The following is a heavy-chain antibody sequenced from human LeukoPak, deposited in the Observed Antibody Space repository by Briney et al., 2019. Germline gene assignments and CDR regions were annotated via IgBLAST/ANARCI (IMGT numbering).Heavy chain of an antibody. CDR3: AKRSYDSVNKEYFQH. D-gene: IGHD3-22*01. J-gene: IGHJ1*01. Sequence: AASVKVSCKASGGTFSSYAISWVRQAPGQGLEWMGGIIPIFGTANYAQKFQGRVTITADKSTSTAYMELSRLRSDDTAGYYCAKRSYDSVNKEYFQHWARAPWSPSPQ. CDR1: GGTFSSYA. V-gene: IGHV1-69*06. CDR2: IIPIFGTA.